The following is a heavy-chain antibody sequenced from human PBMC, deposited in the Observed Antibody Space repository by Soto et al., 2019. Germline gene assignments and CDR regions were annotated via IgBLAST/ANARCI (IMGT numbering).Heavy chain of an antibody. D-gene: IGHD6-19*01. CDR1: GYTFTSYY. Sequence: QVQLVQSGAEVKKPGASVKVSCKPFGYTFTSYYIHWVRQAPGEGLEWMGIVNPSSGVTGYIQKFQGRVTMTTDTSTSTVYMELSSLRSEYTAVYYCARDMREGLSGWHGVDYWGQGTLVTVSS. V-gene: IGHV1-46*01. CDR3: ARDMREGLSGWHGVDY. CDR2: VNPSSGVT. J-gene: IGHJ4*02.